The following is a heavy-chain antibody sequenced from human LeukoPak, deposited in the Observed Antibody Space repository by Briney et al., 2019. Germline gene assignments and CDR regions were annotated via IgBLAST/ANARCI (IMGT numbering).Heavy chain of an antibody. J-gene: IGHJ5*02. V-gene: IGHV3-11*01. CDR3: ARGGGSYQDWFDP. CDR2: ISSSGYTI. CDR1: GFTFSDYY. Sequence: PGGSLRLSRAASGFTFSDYYMSWIRQAPGKGLEWVSYISSSGYTIYYADSVKGRFTISRDNAKKSLYLQMNGLRAEDRAVYYCARGGGSYQDWFDPWGQGTLVTASS. D-gene: IGHD3-16*02.